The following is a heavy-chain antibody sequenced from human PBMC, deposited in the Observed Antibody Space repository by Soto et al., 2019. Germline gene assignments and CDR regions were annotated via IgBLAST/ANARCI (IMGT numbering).Heavy chain of an antibody. CDR2: IIPIFGTA. CDR1: GGTFSSYA. J-gene: IGHJ6*02. D-gene: IGHD3-9*01. CDR3: ARAAPAYYDILTGYYVNYYYYGMDV. V-gene: IGHV1-69*13. Sequence: SVKVSCKASGGTFSSYAISWVRQAPGQGLEWMGGIIPIFGTANYAQKFQGRVTITADESTSTAYMELSSLRSEDTAVYYCARAAPAYYDILTGYYVNYYYYGMDVWGQGTTVTVSS.